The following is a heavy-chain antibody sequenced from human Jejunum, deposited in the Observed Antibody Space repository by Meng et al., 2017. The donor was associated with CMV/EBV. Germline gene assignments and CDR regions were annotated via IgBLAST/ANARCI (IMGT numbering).Heavy chain of an antibody. D-gene: IGHD3-16*01. V-gene: IGHV3-23*03. CDR1: GFPFRNYA. J-gene: IGHJ4*02. CDR2: VYRGNLGI. CDR3: VKDDPTGWGDY. Sequence: CAASGFPFRNYAMSWVRQATGKGLEWVAVVYRGNLGINYVNSVRGRFTISKDYSKNTLDLQMNSLRAEDTAVYYCVKDDPTGWGDYWGQGTLVTVSS.